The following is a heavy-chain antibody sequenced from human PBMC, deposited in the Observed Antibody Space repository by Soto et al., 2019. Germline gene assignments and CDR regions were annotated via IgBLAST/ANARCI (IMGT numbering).Heavy chain of an antibody. CDR1: GGTFSSYA. V-gene: IGHV1-69*13. CDR2: IIPIFGTA. J-gene: IGHJ1*01. D-gene: IGHD3-22*01. Sequence: SVKVSCKASGGTFSSYAISWVRQAPGQGLEWMGGIIPIFGTANYAQKFQGRVTITADESTSTAYMELSSLRSEDTAVYYSASCHSPYCYASSGYYPVWGQGTLVTVSS. CDR3: ASCHSPYCYASSGYYPV.